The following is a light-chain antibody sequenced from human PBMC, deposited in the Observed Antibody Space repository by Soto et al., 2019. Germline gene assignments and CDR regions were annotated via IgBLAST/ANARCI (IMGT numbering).Light chain of an antibody. CDR2: GAF. CDR1: QSVSSNY. Sequence: EIVLTPSPATLSVSPGERATLSCRASQSVSSNYLAWYQQKPGQAPRFLIYGAFSRPTGIPARFTGSGSGTDFNLTISSLEPEDVAVYYCQQRNYWQVTFGQGTRLEIK. J-gene: IGKJ5*01. CDR3: QQRNYWQVT. V-gene: IGKV3D-20*02.